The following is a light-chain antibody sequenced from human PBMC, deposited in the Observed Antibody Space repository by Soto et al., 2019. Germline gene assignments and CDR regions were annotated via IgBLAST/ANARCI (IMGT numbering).Light chain of an antibody. CDR2: KNN. CDR1: SSNIGTNY. Sequence: QSVLTQSPSASGTPGQTVTISCSGSSSNIGTNYVFWYQHVPGTAPKLLLYKNNQRPSGVPDRFSGSKSGTSASLAISGLRSEDEAHYSCASWDESLSGVVFGGGPSSPS. J-gene: IGLJ3*02. CDR3: ASWDESLSGVV. V-gene: IGLV1-47*01.